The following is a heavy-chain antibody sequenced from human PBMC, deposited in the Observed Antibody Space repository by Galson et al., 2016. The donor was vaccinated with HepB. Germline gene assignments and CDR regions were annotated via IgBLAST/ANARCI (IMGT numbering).Heavy chain of an antibody. D-gene: IGHD6-13*01. CDR2: IYSGGTI. CDR1: GFNVRSNY. Sequence: SLRLSCAASGFNVRSNYMSWVRQAPGKGLEWVSVIYSGGTINYAGSVKGRFIISRDNSNNTLYLQMNNLRAEDTAVYYCARVAAGARFDFDYWGQGTLVTVAS. V-gene: IGHV3-53*01. CDR3: ARVAAGARFDFDY. J-gene: IGHJ4*02.